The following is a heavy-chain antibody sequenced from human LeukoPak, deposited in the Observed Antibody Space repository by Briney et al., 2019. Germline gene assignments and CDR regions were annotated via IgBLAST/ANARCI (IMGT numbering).Heavy chain of an antibody. CDR1: GGSISSGCYD. D-gene: IGHD3-22*01. Sequence: PSETLSLTCTVSGGSISSGCYDWSWIRQHPGKGLEWIGYIYYSGSTYYNLSLKSRVTISVDTAKNQFALKLSSVTAADTAVYYCAREVVDLYFDYWGQGTLVTVSS. CDR3: AREVVDLYFDY. V-gene: IGHV4-31*03. J-gene: IGHJ4*02. CDR2: IYYSGST.